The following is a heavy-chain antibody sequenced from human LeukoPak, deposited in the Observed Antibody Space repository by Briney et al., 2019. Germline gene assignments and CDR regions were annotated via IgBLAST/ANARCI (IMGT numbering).Heavy chain of an antibody. V-gene: IGHV3-30-3*01. CDR2: ISYDGSIK. D-gene: IGHD3-22*01. CDR3: ARVLNYYDSTGYYFSY. J-gene: IGHJ4*02. Sequence: GGSLRLSCAASAFTFSSYDMHWVRQAPGKGLDWVAVISYDGSIKYFADSVKGRFTISRGNSKNTLYLQMNSLRAEDTAVYYCARVLNYYDSTGYYFSYWGQGTLVTVSS. CDR1: AFTFSSYD.